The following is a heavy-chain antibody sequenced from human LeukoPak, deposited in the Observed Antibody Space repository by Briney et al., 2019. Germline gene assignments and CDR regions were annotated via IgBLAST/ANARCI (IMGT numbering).Heavy chain of an antibody. CDR3: ARDASDSKVRGVIGYYFDY. CDR2: IIPIFGTA. CDR1: GGTFSSYA. V-gene: IGHV1-69*05. Sequence: SMKVSCKASGGTFSSYAISWVRQAPGQGLEWMGGIIPIFGTANYAQKFQGRVTITTDESTSTAYMELSSLRSEDTAVYYCARDASDSKVRGVIGYYFDYWGQGTLVTVSS. D-gene: IGHD3-10*01. J-gene: IGHJ4*02.